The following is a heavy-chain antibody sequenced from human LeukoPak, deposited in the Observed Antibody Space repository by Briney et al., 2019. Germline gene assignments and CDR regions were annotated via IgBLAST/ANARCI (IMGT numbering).Heavy chain of an antibody. V-gene: IGHV4-30-2*01. CDR1: VGSISSGGYY. J-gene: IGHJ4*02. D-gene: IGHD2-2*01. Sequence: PSETLSLTCTVAVGSISSGGYYWSWIRQPPGQGLEWIAYISAAGTTFYNPSLKSRVTISLDRSKNQFSLNLTSITAADTAVYYCAGQNVPTPHDYWGQGTQVTVSS. CDR3: AGQNVPTPHDY. CDR2: ISAAGTT.